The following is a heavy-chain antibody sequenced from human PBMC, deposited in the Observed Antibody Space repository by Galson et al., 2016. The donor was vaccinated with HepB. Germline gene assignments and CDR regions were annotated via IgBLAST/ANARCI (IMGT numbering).Heavy chain of an antibody. Sequence: SLRLSCAVSGLKFSSYSINWVRQAPGKGLEWVSSISSSGTYIDYAGSVMGRFTISRDNRKNSLYLQMNSLRAEDTAVYYCAIWENGYNSCWYAVDYWGQGTLVTVSS. V-gene: IGHV3-21*01. CDR3: AIWENGYNSCWYAVDY. D-gene: IGHD6-19*01. J-gene: IGHJ4*02. CDR1: GLKFSSYS. CDR2: ISSSGTYI.